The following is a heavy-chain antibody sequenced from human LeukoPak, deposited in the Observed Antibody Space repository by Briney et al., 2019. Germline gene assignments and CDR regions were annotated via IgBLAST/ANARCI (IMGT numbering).Heavy chain of an antibody. CDR3: AREPHFEKSAFNI. Sequence: SETLSLTCGVYGGSFSGYWSWIRQPPGKGLEWIGEINHGGTTNYNPSLKSRVTISVDTSKNQFSLKLTSVTAVDTAVYYCAREPHFEKSAFNIWGQGTMVTVSS. D-gene: IGHD1-14*01. CDR2: INHGGTT. CDR1: GGSFSGY. J-gene: IGHJ3*02. V-gene: IGHV4-34*01.